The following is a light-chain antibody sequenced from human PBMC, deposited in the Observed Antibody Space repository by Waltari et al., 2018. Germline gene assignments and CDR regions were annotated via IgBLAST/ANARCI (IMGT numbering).Light chain of an antibody. V-gene: IGKV1-33*01. Sequence: DIQMSQSPSSLSVSLGDRVTITCQASQDINNFLNWYQQKSGKAPKLLISDASNLEFGVPSRFRGSGSGTYFTFTITSFQPEDVATYYCQQYSHLPMYTFGQGTKLEIK. CDR3: QQYSHLPMYT. CDR1: QDINNF. J-gene: IGKJ2*01. CDR2: DAS.